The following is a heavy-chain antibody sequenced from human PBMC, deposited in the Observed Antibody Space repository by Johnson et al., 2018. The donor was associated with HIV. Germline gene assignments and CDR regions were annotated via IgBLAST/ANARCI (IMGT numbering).Heavy chain of an antibody. V-gene: IGHV3-30*03. CDR1: GFTFSSYG. CDR2: ISYNGSNK. D-gene: IGHD3-10*01. J-gene: IGHJ3*02. CDR3: ARDFVAFGECTAFDM. Sequence: QVQLVESGGGVVQPGKSLRLSCAASGFTFSSYGMHWVRQAPGKGLEWVAVISYNGSNKYYADSVKGRFTISRDNSKNTLYVQMNSLRGEDTAVYYCARDFVAFGECTAFDMWGQGTMVTVS.